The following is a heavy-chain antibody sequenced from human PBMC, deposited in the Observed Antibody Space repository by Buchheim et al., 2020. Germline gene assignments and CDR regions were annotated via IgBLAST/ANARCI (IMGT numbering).Heavy chain of an antibody. CDR2: ISYAGTTK. CDR3: ARRRVAASDYYYGMDV. J-gene: IGHJ6*02. D-gene: IGHD6-19*01. Sequence: QVQLVESGGGVVQPGRSLRLSCAAPGFTFNNYAMPWVRQAPGKGLEWGAVISYAGTTKYYAAYVTGRFTISRDNSEKSLDLQMNSLRVEDTAVYYCARRRVAASDYYYGMDVWGQGTT. V-gene: IGHV3-30-3*01. CDR1: GFTFNNYA.